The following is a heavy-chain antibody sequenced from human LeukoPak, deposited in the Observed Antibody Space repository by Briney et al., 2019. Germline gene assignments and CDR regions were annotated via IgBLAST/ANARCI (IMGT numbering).Heavy chain of an antibody. D-gene: IGHD2-8*01. V-gene: IGHV1-2*06. Sequence: GASVKVSCKASGYTFTGYYMHWVRQAPGQGLEWMGRINPNSGGTNYAQKFQGRVTMTRDTSISTAYMELSRLRSDDTAVYYCAKDLGYCTNGVCYVQGLDVWGKGTTVTVSS. CDR2: INPNSGGT. J-gene: IGHJ6*04. CDR1: GYTFTGYY. CDR3: AKDLGYCTNGVCYVQGLDV.